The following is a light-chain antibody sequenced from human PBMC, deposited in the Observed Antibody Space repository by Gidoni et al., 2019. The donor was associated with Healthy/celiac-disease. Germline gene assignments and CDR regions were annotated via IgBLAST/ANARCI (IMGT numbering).Light chain of an antibody. CDR2: DAS. V-gene: IGKV3-11*01. Sequence: GERATLSCRASQSVSSYLAWYQQKPGQAPRLLIYDASNRATGIPARFSGSGSGTDFILTISSLEPEDFAVYYCQQRSNWPSWTFGPGTKVEIK. J-gene: IGKJ1*01. CDR3: QQRSNWPSWT. CDR1: QSVSSY.